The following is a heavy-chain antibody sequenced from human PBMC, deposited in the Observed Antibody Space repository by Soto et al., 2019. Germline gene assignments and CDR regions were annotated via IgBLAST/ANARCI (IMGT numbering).Heavy chain of an antibody. V-gene: IGHV3-23*01. CDR3: AKDRSGVTNPPHYYYGMDV. CDR1: GFTFSSYA. J-gene: IGHJ6*02. Sequence: GGSLRLSCVASGFTFSSYAMSWVRQAPGKGLEWVSAISGSGGSTYYADSVKGRFTISRDNSKNTLYLQMNSLRAEDTAVYYCAKDRSGVTNPPHYYYGMDVWGQGTTVTVSS. D-gene: IGHD4-17*01. CDR2: ISGSGGST.